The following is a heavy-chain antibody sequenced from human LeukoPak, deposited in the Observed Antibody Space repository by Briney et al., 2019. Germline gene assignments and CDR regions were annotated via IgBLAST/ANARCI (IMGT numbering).Heavy chain of an antibody. CDR3: ARGSGSGSPYWY. J-gene: IGHJ4*02. D-gene: IGHD3-10*01. CDR1: GGSFSGYY. V-gene: IGHV4-34*01. CDR2: INHSGST. Sequence: SETLSLTCVVYGGSFSGYYWSWIRQPPGEGLEWIGEINHSGSTNYNPSLKSRVTISVDTSKNQFSLKLSSVTAADTAVYYCARGSGSGSPYWYWGQGTLVTVSS.